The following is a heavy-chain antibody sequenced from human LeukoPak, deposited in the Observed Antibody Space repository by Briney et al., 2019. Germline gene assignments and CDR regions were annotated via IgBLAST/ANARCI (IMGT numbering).Heavy chain of an antibody. V-gene: IGHV3-30*18. D-gene: IGHD3-10*01. J-gene: IGHJ3*02. Sequence: GGSLRLSCAASGFTFSNYGMHWVRQAPGKGLEWVALISHDGSREYYAESVKGRFTISRDNSKNTLYLQMNSLRAEDTAVYYCAKAGRGGMTGAFDIWGQGTMVTVSS. CDR1: GFTFSNYG. CDR3: AKAGRGGMTGAFDI. CDR2: ISHDGSRE.